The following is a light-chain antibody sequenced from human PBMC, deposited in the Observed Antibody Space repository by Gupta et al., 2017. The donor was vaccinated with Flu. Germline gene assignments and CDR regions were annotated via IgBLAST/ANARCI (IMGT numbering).Light chain of an antibody. V-gene: IGKV1-39*01. CDR3: QQSNSIPCT. CDR1: QTIDTY. Sequence: TQMTQSPSSLSASIGDRITITCRASQTIDTYLNWYHQKPGKAPALLIYAASSVQSGVPSRFSGSGSGTXFTLTIXSLQPEEFGTYYCQQSNSIPCTFGXGTKVEI. CDR2: AAS. J-gene: IGKJ2*02.